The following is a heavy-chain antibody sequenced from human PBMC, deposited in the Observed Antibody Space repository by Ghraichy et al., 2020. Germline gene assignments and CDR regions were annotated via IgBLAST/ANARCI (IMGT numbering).Heavy chain of an antibody. D-gene: IGHD3-10*01. CDR1: GGSISSHY. Sequence: SETLSLTCTVSGGSISSHYWSWIRQPAGKGLEWIGRIYTSGSTNYNPSLKSRVTMSVDTSKNQFSLKLSSVTAADTAVYYCARSPKVVRSPFDYWGQGTLVTVSS. J-gene: IGHJ4*02. CDR2: IYTSGST. CDR3: ARSPKVVRSPFDY. V-gene: IGHV4-4*07.